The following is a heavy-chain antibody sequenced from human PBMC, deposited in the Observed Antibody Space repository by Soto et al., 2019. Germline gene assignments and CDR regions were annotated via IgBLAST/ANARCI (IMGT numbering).Heavy chain of an antibody. CDR2: ISYDGSNK. V-gene: IGHV3-30*18. J-gene: IGHJ4*02. CDR3: AKGTPALTV. CDR1: GFTFSSYG. Sequence: GGSRRRSWAASGFTFSSYGMHGVRQAPGKGLEWVAVISYDGSNKYYADSVKGRFTISRDNSKNTLYLQMNSLRAEDTAVYYCAKGTPALTVWGQGTLVTVSS. D-gene: IGHD2-2*01.